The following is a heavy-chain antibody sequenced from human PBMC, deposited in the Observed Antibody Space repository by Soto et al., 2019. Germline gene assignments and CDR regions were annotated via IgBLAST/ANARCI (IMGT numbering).Heavy chain of an antibody. D-gene: IGHD4-17*01. Sequence: LQPMSLPRAVVGGYIRGYYWRRIRQHPGKGLEWIGEINYSGSTNYNPALKSRVTISVDTSKNQFSLQLSSVTAADTAVYSCVRLALTTWGNWLELWGQGTLVTVSS. CDR1: GGYIRGYY. V-gene: IGHV4-34*01. CDR2: INYSGST. J-gene: IGHJ5*02. CDR3: VRLALTTWGNWLEL.